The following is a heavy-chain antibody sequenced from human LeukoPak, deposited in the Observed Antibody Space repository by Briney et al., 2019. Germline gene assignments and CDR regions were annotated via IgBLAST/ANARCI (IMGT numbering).Heavy chain of an antibody. J-gene: IGHJ4*02. CDR1: GFTFDDYG. CDR3: ARGVENLAGYYGSGSYLASYFDY. CDR2: INWNGGST. Sequence: GGSLRLSCAASGFTFDDYGMSWVRQAPGKGLEWVSGINWNGGSTGYADSVKGRFTISRDNAKNSLYLQMNSLRAEDTALYYCARGVENLAGYYGSGSYLASYFDYWGQGTLVTVSS. V-gene: IGHV3-20*04. D-gene: IGHD3-10*01.